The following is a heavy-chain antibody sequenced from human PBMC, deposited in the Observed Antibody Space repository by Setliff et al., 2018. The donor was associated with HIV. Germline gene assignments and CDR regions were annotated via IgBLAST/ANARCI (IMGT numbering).Heavy chain of an antibody. D-gene: IGHD6-13*01. CDR2: ISGYSGHT. CDR1: GYTFSDYD. J-gene: IGHJ4*02. V-gene: IGHV1-18*01. CDR3: AREHSTTWPYFDF. Sequence: ASVKVSCQASGYTFSDYDVAWVRQAPGQGLEWMGWISGYSGHTSYAQKIQGRVTMTTDTSTSTAYMELRSLRSDDTAVYFCAREHSTTWPYFDFWGRGTLVTVSS.